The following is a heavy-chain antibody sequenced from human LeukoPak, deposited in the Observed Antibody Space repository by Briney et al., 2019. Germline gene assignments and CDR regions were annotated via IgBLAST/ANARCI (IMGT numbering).Heavy chain of an antibody. Sequence: SETLSLTCAVYGGSFSGYYWSWIRQPPGKGLEWIGEINHSGSTNYNPSLKSRVTISVDTSKNQFSLKLSSVTAADTAVYYCASRNCSSTSCYLAFDIWGQGTMVTVSS. CDR1: GGSFSGYY. CDR2: INHSGST. CDR3: ASRNCSSTSCYLAFDI. V-gene: IGHV4-34*01. J-gene: IGHJ3*02. D-gene: IGHD2-2*01.